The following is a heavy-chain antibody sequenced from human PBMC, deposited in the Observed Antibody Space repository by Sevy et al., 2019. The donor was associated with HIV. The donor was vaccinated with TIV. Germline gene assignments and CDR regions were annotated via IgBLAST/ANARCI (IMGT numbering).Heavy chain of an antibody. CDR2: IWYDGSNK. V-gene: IGHV3-33*01. Sequence: GGSLRLSCAASGFTFSSYGMHWVRQAPGKGLERVAVIWYDGSNKYYEYSVKGRFTISRDNSKNTLYRQMNSLRAEDTAVYYCARVATVDTAMVNFYYYYGMDVWGQGTTVTVSS. D-gene: IGHD5-18*01. J-gene: IGHJ6*02. CDR1: GFTFSSYG. CDR3: ARVATVDTAMVNFYYYYGMDV.